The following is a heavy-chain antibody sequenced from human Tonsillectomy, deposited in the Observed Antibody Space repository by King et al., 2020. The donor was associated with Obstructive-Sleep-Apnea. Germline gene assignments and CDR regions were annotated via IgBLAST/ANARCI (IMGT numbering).Heavy chain of an antibody. Sequence: VQLVESGGGLVQPGGSLRLSCAASGFIFSDYYMGWARQAPGKGLEWVGRVTHKADSFQIPYAASVKGRFTISRDESTNSVYLQMNSLRIEDTAVYFCTRESWYLFDTWGQGSLVTVSS. D-gene: IGHD6-13*01. CDR2: VTHKADSFQI. V-gene: IGHV3-72*01. J-gene: IGHJ4*02. CDR3: TRESWYLFDT. CDR1: GFIFSDYY.